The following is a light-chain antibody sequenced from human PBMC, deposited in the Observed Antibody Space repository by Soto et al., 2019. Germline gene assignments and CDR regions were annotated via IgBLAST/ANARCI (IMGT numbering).Light chain of an antibody. Sequence: QSVLSQPASVSGSPGQSITISCTGTSSDVGAYNSVSWYQQHPHKAPQVIIYKGTQRPSGVSNRFSGSTSGNAASLTISGLQADDEADYCCCSYAPESNYIFGNGTKLTV. V-gene: IGLV2-23*01. J-gene: IGLJ1*01. CDR1: SSDVGAYNS. CDR3: CSYAPESNYI. CDR2: KGT.